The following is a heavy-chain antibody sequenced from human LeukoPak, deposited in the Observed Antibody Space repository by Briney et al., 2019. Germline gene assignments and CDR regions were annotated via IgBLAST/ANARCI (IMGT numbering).Heavy chain of an antibody. V-gene: IGHV3-23*01. CDR3: AKDLDYYDSSGSNAFDI. CDR2: ISGSGGST. D-gene: IGHD3-22*01. CDR1: GFTFSSYG. Sequence: GGSLRLSCAASGFTFSSYGMSWVRQAPGKGLEWVSAISGSGGSTYYADSVKGRFTISRDNSKNTLYLQMNSLRAEDTAVYYCAKDLDYYDSSGSNAFDIWGQGTMVTVSS. J-gene: IGHJ3*02.